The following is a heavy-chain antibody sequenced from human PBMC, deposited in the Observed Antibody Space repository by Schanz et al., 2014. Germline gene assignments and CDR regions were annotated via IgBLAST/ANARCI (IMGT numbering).Heavy chain of an antibody. CDR1: GFTFRGHA. CDR2: ISTDGTNT. Sequence: HVQLVESGGGVVQPGRSLRLSCAASGFTFRGHAMHLVRQAPGKGLEKVAAISTDGTNTYYAASVRGRFTISRDNSKNTVYLQMDSLRSEDTAVYYCTRDRGALVTHNDALNLWGQGTMVSVSS. D-gene: IGHD2-8*02. J-gene: IGHJ3*01. CDR3: TRDRGALVTHNDALNL. V-gene: IGHV3-30*04.